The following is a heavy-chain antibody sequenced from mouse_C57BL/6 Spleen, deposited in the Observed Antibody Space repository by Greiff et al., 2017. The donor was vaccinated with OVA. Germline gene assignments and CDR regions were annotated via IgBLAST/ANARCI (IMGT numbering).Heavy chain of an antibody. CDR2: IDPETGGT. V-gene: IGHV1-15*01. D-gene: IGHD2-3*01. CDR1: GYTFTDYE. CDR3: TRDDGYPFAY. J-gene: IGHJ3*01. Sequence: LVESGAELVRPGASVTLSCKASGYTFTDYEMHWVKQTPVHGLEWIGAIDPETGGTAYNQKFKGKAILTADKSSSTAYMELRSLTSEDSAVYYCTRDDGYPFAYWGQGTLVTVSA.